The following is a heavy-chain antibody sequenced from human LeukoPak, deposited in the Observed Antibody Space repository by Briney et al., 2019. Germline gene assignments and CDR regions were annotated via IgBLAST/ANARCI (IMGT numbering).Heavy chain of an antibody. V-gene: IGHV3-7*01. D-gene: IGHD5-24*01. CDR3: ARGPHREASTY. Sequence: GRSLRLSCAASGFTFSSYAMSWVRQAPGKGLEWVADIKEDGSVKKYVDSVKGRFTISRDNAKNSLYVQMNSLTADDTGVYYCARGPHREASTYWGQGTLVTVSS. CDR2: IKEDGSVK. CDR1: GFTFSSYA. J-gene: IGHJ4*02.